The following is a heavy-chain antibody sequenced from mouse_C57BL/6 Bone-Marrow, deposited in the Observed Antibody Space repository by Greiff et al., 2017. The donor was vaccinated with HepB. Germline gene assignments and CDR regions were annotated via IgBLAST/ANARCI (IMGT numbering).Heavy chain of an antibody. CDR3: TRPDYYGSSYVWFAY. CDR1: GFTFSDAW. J-gene: IGHJ3*01. V-gene: IGHV6-6*01. Sequence: EVQLVESGGGLVQPGGSMKLSCAASGFTFSDAWMDWVRQSPEKGLEWVAEIRNKANNHATYYAESVKGRFTISRDDSKSSVYLQMNSLRAEDTGIYYCTRPDYYGSSYVWFAYWGQGTLVTVSA. D-gene: IGHD1-1*01. CDR2: IRNKANNHAT.